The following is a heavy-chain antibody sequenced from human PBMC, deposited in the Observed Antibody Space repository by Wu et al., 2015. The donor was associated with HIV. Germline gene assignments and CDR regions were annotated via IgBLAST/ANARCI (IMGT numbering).Heavy chain of an antibody. CDR2: INSKSGDT. CDR3: ARGPELTMVRGGIYYYYGMDV. V-gene: IGHV1-2*02. CDR1: GYTFTGNY. D-gene: IGHD3-10*01. Sequence: QVQLVQSGADVKKPGASVKVSCKASGYTFTGNYIHWVRQAPGQGLEWMGWINSKSGDTNYAQKFQGRVTMTRDTSITTAYMELSRLRSDDTAVYFCARGPELTMVRGGIYYYYGMDVWGQGTTVTVSS. J-gene: IGHJ6*02.